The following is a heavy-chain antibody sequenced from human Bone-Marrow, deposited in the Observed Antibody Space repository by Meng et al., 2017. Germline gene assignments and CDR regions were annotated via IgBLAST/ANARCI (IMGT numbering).Heavy chain of an antibody. CDR3: ARQGDTAMATFDY. D-gene: IGHD5-18*01. V-gene: IGHV4-34*01. J-gene: IGHJ4*02. Sequence: QVQLQQWGAGLLKPSETLSLTCAVYGGTFSDYYWSWIRQPPGKGLKWIGEINHSGGTKYTPSLESRVTISIDTSKNQFSLKLSSVTAADTAIYYCARQGDTAMATFDYWGQGTLVTVSS. CDR1: GGTFSDYY. CDR2: INHSGGT.